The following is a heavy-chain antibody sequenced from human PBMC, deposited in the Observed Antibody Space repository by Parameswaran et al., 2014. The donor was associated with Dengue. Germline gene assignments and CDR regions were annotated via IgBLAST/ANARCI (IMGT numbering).Heavy chain of an antibody. V-gene: IGHV3-30*07. CDR2: VWYDASDK. D-gene: IGHD1-7*01. Sequence: VRQMPGKGLEWVAVVWYDASDKFYADSVRGRFTISRDNSENTIYLQMNSLRAEDTAVYYCARDTDKTGTTPSFDFWGQGTLVTVSS. J-gene: IGHJ4*02. CDR3: ARDTDKTGTTPSFDF.